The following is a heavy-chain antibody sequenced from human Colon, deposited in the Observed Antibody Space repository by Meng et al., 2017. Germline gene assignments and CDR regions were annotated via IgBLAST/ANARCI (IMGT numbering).Heavy chain of an antibody. CDR3: ARDHGYSYGLPLDY. CDR1: WDSVSSNTAA. D-gene: IGHD5-18*01. Sequence: QVQLQQSGPGLVKPSQTLSLTCLISWDSVSSNTAAWNWIRQSPSRGLEWLGRTYYRSKWYNEYAVSVKSRMTFNADTSKNQVSLQVNSVTPEDTAVYYCARDHGYSYGLPLDYWGQGILVTVSS. J-gene: IGHJ4*02. V-gene: IGHV6-1*01. CDR2: TYYRSKWYN.